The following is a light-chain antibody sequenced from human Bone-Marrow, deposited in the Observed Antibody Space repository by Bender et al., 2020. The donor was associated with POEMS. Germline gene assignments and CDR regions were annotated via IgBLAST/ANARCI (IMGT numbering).Light chain of an antibody. CDR1: ELGDKD. CDR2: RDK. V-gene: IGLV3-1*01. CDR3: QAWDSSAQVV. Sequence: SYDLTQPASVTVSPGQTARITCSGDELGDKDVSWYQQKAGQPPVLAMYRDKKRPSGLPGRFSGSNAGNTAPLIISETQAVDEADYYCQAWDSSAQVVFGGGTKLTVL. J-gene: IGLJ2*01.